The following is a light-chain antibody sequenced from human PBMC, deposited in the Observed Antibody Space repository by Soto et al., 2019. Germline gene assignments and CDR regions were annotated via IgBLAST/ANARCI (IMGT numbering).Light chain of an antibody. CDR2: GAS. J-gene: IGKJ2*01. Sequence: PGDRVTLSCRASQSVSSSYLTWYQQKPGQAPRLLIYGASTRATGIPARFSGSGSGTDFTLTISSLQPEDFAVYYCQQYNNWPYTFGQGTKLEIK. CDR3: QQYNNWPYT. V-gene: IGKV3D-7*01. CDR1: QSVSSSY.